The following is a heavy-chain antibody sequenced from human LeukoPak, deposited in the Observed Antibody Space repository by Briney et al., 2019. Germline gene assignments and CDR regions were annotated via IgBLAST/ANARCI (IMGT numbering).Heavy chain of an antibody. CDR2: IYYSGST. Sequence: SETLSLTCTVSGGSISSSSYYWGWIRQPPGKGLEWIGSIYYSGSTYYNPSLKSRVTISVDTSKNQFSLKLSSVTAADTALYFCAIPYRYSGSYRRDYWGQGTLVTVSS. CDR1: GGSISSSSYY. D-gene: IGHD1-26*01. CDR3: AIPYRYSGSYRRDY. J-gene: IGHJ4*02. V-gene: IGHV4-39*01.